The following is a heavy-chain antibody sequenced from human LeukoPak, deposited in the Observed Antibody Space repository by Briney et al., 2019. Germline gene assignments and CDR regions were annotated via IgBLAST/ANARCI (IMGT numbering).Heavy chain of an antibody. J-gene: IGHJ4*02. CDR3: ARSFYDILIGYYQYFDY. CDR2: IYRDGST. V-gene: IGHV3-66*01. CDR1: GLSVSSNY. Sequence: GGSLRLSCVASGLSVSSNYMSWVRQAPGKGLEWVSVIYRDGSTYYAESVKGRFTISRDNSKNTLYIQMNSLRAEDTAVYYCARSFYDILIGYYQYFDYWGQGTLVTVSS. D-gene: IGHD3-9*01.